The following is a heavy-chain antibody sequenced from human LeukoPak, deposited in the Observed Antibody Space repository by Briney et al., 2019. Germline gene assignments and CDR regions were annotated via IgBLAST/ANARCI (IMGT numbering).Heavy chain of an antibody. J-gene: IGHJ4*02. CDR3: ARDAGYSSSCYYY. CDR2: IRSSSTYT. CDR1: GFTFSSYS. Sequence: GGSLRLSCAASGFTFSSYSMNWVRQAPGKGLEWVSSIRSSSTYTYYADSVKGRFTISKDNAKNSLYLQMNSLRAEDTAVYYCARDAGYSSSCYYYWGQGTLVTVSS. V-gene: IGHV3-21*01. D-gene: IGHD6-13*01.